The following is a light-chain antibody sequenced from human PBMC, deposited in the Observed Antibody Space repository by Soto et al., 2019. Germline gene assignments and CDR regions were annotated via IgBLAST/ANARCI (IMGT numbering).Light chain of an antibody. CDR3: QQYETYPLT. V-gene: IGKV1-5*03. CDR2: KAS. Sequence: DIQMTQSPSTLSASLGDRVTITCRASQSISIWLAWYQQKPGKAPSLLIYKASSLERGVPSRFSGSGSGTEFTLTISSLQPDDFATYYCQQYETYPLTFGGGTRVEI. CDR1: QSISIW. J-gene: IGKJ4*01.